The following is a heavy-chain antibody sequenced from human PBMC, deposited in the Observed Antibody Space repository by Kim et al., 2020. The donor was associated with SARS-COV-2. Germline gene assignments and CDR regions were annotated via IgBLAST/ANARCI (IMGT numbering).Heavy chain of an antibody. D-gene: IGHD3-22*01. V-gene: IGHV4-39*06. Sequence: LKGRVTISGDTAKNQFALKLSSVTAADTAVYYCARDPPPGYDSTKHAFDYWGQGTLVTVSS. J-gene: IGHJ4*02. CDR3: ARDPPPGYDSTKHAFDY.